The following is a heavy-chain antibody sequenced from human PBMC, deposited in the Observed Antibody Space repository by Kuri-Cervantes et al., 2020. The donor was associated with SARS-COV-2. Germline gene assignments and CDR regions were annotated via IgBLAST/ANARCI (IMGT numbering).Heavy chain of an antibody. V-gene: IGHV3-7*01. D-gene: IGHD5-18*01. CDR1: GFTFSSYW. CDR3: ARGVPRIQLWLPGWFDP. Sequence: GESLKISCAASGFTFSSYWMSWVRQAPGRGLEWVANIKQDGSEKYYVDSVKGRFTISRDNAKNSLYLQMNSLRAEDTAVYYCARGVPRIQLWLPGWFDPWGQGTLVTVSS. CDR2: IKQDGSEK. J-gene: IGHJ5*02.